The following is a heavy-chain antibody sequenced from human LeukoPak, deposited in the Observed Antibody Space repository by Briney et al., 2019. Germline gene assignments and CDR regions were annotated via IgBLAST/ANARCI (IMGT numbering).Heavy chain of an antibody. D-gene: IGHD6-13*01. Sequence: KPSETLSLTCAVYGGSFSGYYWSWIRQPPGKGLEWIGEINHSGSTNYNPSLKSRVTISVDTSKNQFSLKLSSVTAADTAVYYCARGFSRSLAAGLYYYYYGMDVWGQGTTVTVSS. V-gene: IGHV4-34*01. CDR1: GGSFSGYY. CDR3: ARGFSRSLAAGLYYYYYGMDV. J-gene: IGHJ6*02. CDR2: INHSGST.